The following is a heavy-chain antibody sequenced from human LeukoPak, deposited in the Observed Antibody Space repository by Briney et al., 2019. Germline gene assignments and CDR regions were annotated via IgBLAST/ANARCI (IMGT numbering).Heavy chain of an antibody. J-gene: IGHJ4*02. CDR3: ASGIVVVIN. D-gene: IGHD3-22*01. Sequence: SETLSLTCAVYGGSFSGYYWSWIRQPPGKGLEWIGEINHSGSTNYNPSLKSRVTISVDTSKSQFSLKLSSVTAADTAVYYCASGIVVVINWGQGTLVTVSS. CDR1: GGSFSGYY. CDR2: INHSGST. V-gene: IGHV4-34*01.